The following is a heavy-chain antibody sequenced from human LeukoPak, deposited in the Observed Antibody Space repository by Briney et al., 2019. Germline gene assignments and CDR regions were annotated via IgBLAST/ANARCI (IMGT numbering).Heavy chain of an antibody. V-gene: IGHV3-7*01. J-gene: IGHJ3*01. CDR1: GFTFNTYW. CDR3: VRGSQQHSR. CDR2: IKQDGSDK. D-gene: IGHD1/OR15-1a*01. Sequence: GGSLRLSCAASGFTFNTYWMTWVRQAPGKGLEWVANIKQDGSDKYYVDSVKGRFTISRDNARKSVYLQMNSLRAEDTAVYYYVRGSQQHSRWSQGTLVSVSS.